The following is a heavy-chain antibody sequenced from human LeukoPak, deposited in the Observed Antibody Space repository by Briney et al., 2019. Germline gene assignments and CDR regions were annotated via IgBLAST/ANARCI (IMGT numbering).Heavy chain of an antibody. CDR3: AGEKYSTGWFDY. Sequence: GGSLRLSCAASGFTFSSYAMSWVRQAPGKGLEWVSTISGNGGRTYYADSVKGRFTIPRDNSKNTLYLQMNSLRAEDTAVYYCAGEKYSTGWFDYWGQGTLVTVSS. J-gene: IGHJ4*02. D-gene: IGHD6-19*01. CDR1: GFTFSSYA. V-gene: IGHV3-23*01. CDR2: ISGNGGRT.